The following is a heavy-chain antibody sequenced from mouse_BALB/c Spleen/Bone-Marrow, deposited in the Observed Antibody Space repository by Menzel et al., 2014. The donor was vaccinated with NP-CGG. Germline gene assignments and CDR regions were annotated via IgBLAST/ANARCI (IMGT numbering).Heavy chain of an antibody. CDR1: GFTFSDSY. D-gene: IGHD2-1*01. Sequence: EVNVVESGGGLVKPGGSLKFSCAASGFTFSDSYMYWVRQNTEKSLEWVATINDGGSYTYYPDSVQGRFTISRDNAKNNLYLQMGSLKSEDTAMYYCAREGNFAMDYWGQGTSVTVSS. CDR3: AREGNFAMDY. J-gene: IGHJ4*01. V-gene: IGHV5-4*02. CDR2: INDGGSYT.